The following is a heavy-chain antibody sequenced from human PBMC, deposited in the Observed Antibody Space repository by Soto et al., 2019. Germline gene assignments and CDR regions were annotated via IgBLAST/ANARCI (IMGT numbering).Heavy chain of an antibody. V-gene: IGHV4-39*02. CDR1: GGSISSSSYY. J-gene: IGHJ6*02. CDR3: ARDPNIVATITAIYYYYGMDV. CDR2: IYYSGST. Sequence: SETLSLTCTVSGGSISSSSYYWGWIRQPPGKGLEWIGSIYYSGSTYYNPSLKSRVTISVDTSKNQFSLKLSSVTAADTAVYYCARDPNIVATITAIYYYYGMDVWGQGTTVTVSS. D-gene: IGHD5-12*01.